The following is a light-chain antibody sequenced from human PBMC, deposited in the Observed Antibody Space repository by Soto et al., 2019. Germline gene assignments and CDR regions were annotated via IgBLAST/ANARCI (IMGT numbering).Light chain of an antibody. Sequence: DIQMTQSPSTLSASVGDRVTITCRASQSISSWLAWYQQKPGKAPKLLIYDASSLESGVPSRFSGSGSDTEFTLTINNLQPDDFATYHCQQYNRYSLTFGGGPRWIS. V-gene: IGKV1-5*01. CDR1: QSISSW. CDR2: DAS. CDR3: QQYNRYSLT. J-gene: IGKJ4*01.